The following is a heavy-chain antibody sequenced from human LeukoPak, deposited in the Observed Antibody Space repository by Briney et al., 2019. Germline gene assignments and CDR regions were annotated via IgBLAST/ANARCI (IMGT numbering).Heavy chain of an antibody. CDR1: RFTVSSNY. V-gene: IGHV3-53*01. D-gene: IGHD5-24*01. CDR2: IYSGGST. Sequence: GGSLRLSCAASRFTVSSNYMSWVRQAPGKGLEWVSVIYSGGSTYYADSVKGRFTISRDNSKNTLYLQMNSLRAEDTAVYYCASRDGYNYVRDYWGQGTLVTVSS. CDR3: ASRDGYNYVRDY. J-gene: IGHJ4*02.